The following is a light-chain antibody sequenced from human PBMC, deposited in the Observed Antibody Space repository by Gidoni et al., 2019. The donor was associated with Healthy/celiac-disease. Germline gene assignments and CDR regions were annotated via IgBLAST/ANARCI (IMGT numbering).Light chain of an antibody. J-gene: IGLJ1*01. V-gene: IGLV1-47*01. CDR2: RNN. CDR3: AAWDDSLSGYV. Sequence: QSVLTQPPSASGTPGQRFTISCSGSSSNIRSNYVYWYQQPPGTAPKLLIYRNNQRPSGVPDRFSGSKSGTSASLAISGLRSEDEADYDCAAWDDSLSGYVFGTGTKVTVL. CDR1: SSNIRSNY.